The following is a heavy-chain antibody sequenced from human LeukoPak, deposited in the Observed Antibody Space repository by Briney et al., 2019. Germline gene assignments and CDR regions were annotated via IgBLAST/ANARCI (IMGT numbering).Heavy chain of an antibody. Sequence: GASVKVSCKASGYTFTGFHMHWVRQAPGQGLEWVGWINPDSGGTNYAQKFQGRVTMTRDTSISTAYMELSRLSSDDTAVYYCARGLVVVTAPRLDWGQGTLVLASS. CDR3: ARGLVVVTAPRLD. V-gene: IGHV1-2*02. D-gene: IGHD2-21*02. CDR1: GYTFTGFH. J-gene: IGHJ4*02. CDR2: INPDSGGT.